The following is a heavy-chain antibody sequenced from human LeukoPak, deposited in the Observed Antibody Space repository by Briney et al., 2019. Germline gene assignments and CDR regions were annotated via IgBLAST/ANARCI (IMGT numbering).Heavy chain of an antibody. Sequence: MHSETLSLTCTVSGGSISSSSYYWGWIRQPPGKGLEWIGSIYYSGSTYYNPSLKSRVTISVDTSKNQFSLRLSSVTAADTAVYYCARAPGYCSGGSCYSWGGLDYWGQGTLVTVSS. D-gene: IGHD2-15*01. CDR1: GGSISSSSYY. V-gene: IGHV4-39*07. J-gene: IGHJ4*02. CDR2: IYYSGST. CDR3: ARAPGYCSGGSCYSWGGLDY.